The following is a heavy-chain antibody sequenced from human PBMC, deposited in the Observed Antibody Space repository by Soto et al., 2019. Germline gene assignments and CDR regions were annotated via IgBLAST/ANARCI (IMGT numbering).Heavy chain of an antibody. CDR3: AARGSYYAVYYYGMDV. V-gene: IGHV4-4*02. CDR2: IYHSGST. Sequence: SETLSLTCAVSGGSISSSNWWSWVRQPPGKGLEWIGEIYHSGSTNYNPSLKSRVTISVDKSKNQFSLKLSSVTAADTAVYYCAARGSYYAVYYYGMDVWGQGTTVTVSS. D-gene: IGHD1-26*01. CDR1: GGSISSSNW. J-gene: IGHJ6*02.